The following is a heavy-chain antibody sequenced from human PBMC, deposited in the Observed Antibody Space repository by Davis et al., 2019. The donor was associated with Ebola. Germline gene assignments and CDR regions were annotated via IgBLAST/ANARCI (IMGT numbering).Heavy chain of an antibody. CDR2: IYHSGST. Sequence: MPSETLSLTCTVSGYSISSGYYWGWIRQPPGKGLEWIGSIYHSGSTYYNPSLKSRVTISVDTSKNQFSLKLSSVTAADTAVYYCARVKGYSFDWYFDLWGRGTLVTVSS. V-gene: IGHV4-38-2*02. CDR1: GYSISSGYY. J-gene: IGHJ2*01. CDR3: ARVKGYSFDWYFDL. D-gene: IGHD1-26*01.